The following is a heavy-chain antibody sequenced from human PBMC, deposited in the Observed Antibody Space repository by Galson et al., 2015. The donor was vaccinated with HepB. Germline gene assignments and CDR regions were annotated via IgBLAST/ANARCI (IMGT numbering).Heavy chain of an antibody. J-gene: IGHJ3*02. V-gene: IGHV3-21*01. CDR1: GFTFSSYA. CDR2: TSSSSSYI. Sequence: SLRLSCAASGFTFSSYAMSWVRQAPGKGLEWVSSTSSSSSYIYYADSVRGRFTISRDNAKNSLYLQMNSLRAEDTAVYYCARVRTAAAPYDAFDIWGQGTMVTVSS. CDR3: ARVRTAAAPYDAFDI. D-gene: IGHD6-13*01.